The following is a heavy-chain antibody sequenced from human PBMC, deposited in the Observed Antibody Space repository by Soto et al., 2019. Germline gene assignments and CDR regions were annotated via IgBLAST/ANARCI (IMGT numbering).Heavy chain of an antibody. CDR1: GGSISSYY. CDR2: IYYSGST. V-gene: IGHV4-59*12. J-gene: IGHJ4*02. CDR3: ARDKITGLFDY. D-gene: IGHD2-8*02. Sequence: SETLSLTCTVSGGSISSYYWSWIRQPPGKGLEWIGYIYYSGSTNYNPSLKSRVTISVDTSKNQFSLKLSSVTAADTALYYCARDKITGLFDYWGQGTLVTSPQ.